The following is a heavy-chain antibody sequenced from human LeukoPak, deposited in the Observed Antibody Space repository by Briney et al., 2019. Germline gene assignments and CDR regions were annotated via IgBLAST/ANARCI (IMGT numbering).Heavy chain of an antibody. Sequence: GGCLRLSCAAAGFPFSSYKMNWVRRAPGKEREWVSVISETDGSTFYADSVKGRFTISRDNSENMLYLQMNSLRVEDTAIYYCAKDCPWCGLDVWGQGTTVTVSS. J-gene: IGHJ6*02. CDR2: ISETDGST. CDR3: AKDCPWCGLDV. D-gene: IGHD2-15*01. CDR1: GFPFSSYK. V-gene: IGHV3-23*01.